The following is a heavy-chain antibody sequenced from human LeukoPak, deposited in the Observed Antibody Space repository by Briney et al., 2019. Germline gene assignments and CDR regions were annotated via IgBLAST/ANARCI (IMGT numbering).Heavy chain of an antibody. D-gene: IGHD6-19*01. CDR3: ARSYSSAQGWFDP. J-gene: IGHJ5*02. CDR2: IYYSGST. CDR1: GGSISSYY. V-gene: IGHV4-59*08. Sequence: SETLSLTCTVSGGSISSYYWSWIRQPPGKGLEWIGYIYYSGSTNYNPSLKSRVTISVDTSKNQFSLKLSSVTAADTAAYYCARSYSSAQGWFDPWGQGTLVTVSS.